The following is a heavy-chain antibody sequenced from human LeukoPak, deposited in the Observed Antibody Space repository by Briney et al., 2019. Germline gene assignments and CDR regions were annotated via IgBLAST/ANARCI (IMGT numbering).Heavy chain of an antibody. CDR1: GFTFSSYS. J-gene: IGHJ4*02. Sequence: GGSLRLSCAASGFTFSSYSMNWVLQAPGKGLEWVSYISSSSSTIYYADSVKGRFTISRDNAKNSLYLQMNSLRAEDTAVYYCARQSFQGIVVVPAASDCWDQGTLVTVSS. CDR3: ARQSFQGIVVVPAASDC. CDR2: ISSSSSTI. V-gene: IGHV3-48*01. D-gene: IGHD2-2*01.